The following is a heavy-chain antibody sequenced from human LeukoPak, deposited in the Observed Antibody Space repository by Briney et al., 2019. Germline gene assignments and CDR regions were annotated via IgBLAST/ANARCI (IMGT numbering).Heavy chain of an antibody. D-gene: IGHD6-13*01. Sequence: PGGSLRLSCAASGFTFSSYAMHWVRQAPGKGLEWVAFIRYDGSNKYYADSVKGRFTISRDNSKNTLYLQMNSLRAEDTAVYYCAMTTSSSWYFDYWGQGTLVTVSS. CDR1: GFTFSSYA. V-gene: IGHV3-30*02. CDR3: AMTTSSSWYFDY. CDR2: IRYDGSNK. J-gene: IGHJ4*02.